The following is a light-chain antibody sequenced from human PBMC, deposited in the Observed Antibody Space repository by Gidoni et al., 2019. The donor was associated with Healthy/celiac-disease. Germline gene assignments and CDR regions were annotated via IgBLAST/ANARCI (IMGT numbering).Light chain of an antibody. CDR1: QSVSSY. CDR2: DAS. J-gene: IGKJ4*01. CDR3: QQRGNWPPVT. V-gene: IGKV3-11*01. Sequence: ELVLTQSSATLSLSPGERATLSCKASQSVSSYLAWYQQKPGKAPRLLIYDASNRDTGIPARFSGSGSGTDFTLTISSLEPEDFAVYYCQQRGNWPPVTFGGGTKVEIK.